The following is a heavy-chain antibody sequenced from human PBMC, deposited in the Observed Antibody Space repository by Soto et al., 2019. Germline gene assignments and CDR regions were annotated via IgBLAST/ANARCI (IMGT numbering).Heavy chain of an antibody. V-gene: IGHV3-33*01. Sequence: GGSVRLSCAASGFTFSSYGVHWVRKDPGKGLEWVAVIWYDGSNKYYADSVKGRFTISRDNSKNTLYLQMNSLRAEDTAVYYCARDQGDIVVVPAAIGPYYYGMDVWGQGTTVTVS. CDR2: IWYDGSNK. CDR3: ARDQGDIVVVPAAIGPYYYGMDV. D-gene: IGHD2-2*02. J-gene: IGHJ6*02. CDR1: GFTFSSYG.